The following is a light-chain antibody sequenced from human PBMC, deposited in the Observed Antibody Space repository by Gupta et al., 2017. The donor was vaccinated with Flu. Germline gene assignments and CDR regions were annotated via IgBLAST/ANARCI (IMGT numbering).Light chain of an antibody. J-gene: IGLJ3*02. CDR1: TLSTQY. V-gene: IGLV3-25*03. CDR3: QSADNSGTYVV. CDR2: KDT. Sequence: SSELTPPPSVSVSPGQTATITCSGDTLSTQYTYWYQQKPGQAPVLVIFKDTERPSGIPERFSASNSGTTVTLTIRGVQAEDEAAYYCQSADNSGTYVVFGGGTKLTV.